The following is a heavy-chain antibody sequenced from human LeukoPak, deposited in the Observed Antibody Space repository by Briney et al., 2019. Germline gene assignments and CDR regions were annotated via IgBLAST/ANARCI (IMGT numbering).Heavy chain of an antibody. V-gene: IGHV3-11*04. D-gene: IGHD3-22*01. CDR1: GFTFSDYY. J-gene: IGHJ4*02. CDR3: ARPPYNYDSSGLDY. Sequence: GGSLRLSCAASGFTFSDYYMSWIRQAPGKGLEWVSYISSSGSTIYYADPVKGRFTISRDNAKNSLYLQMNSLRAEDTAVYYCARPPYNYDSSGLDYWGQGTLVTVSS. CDR2: ISSSGSTI.